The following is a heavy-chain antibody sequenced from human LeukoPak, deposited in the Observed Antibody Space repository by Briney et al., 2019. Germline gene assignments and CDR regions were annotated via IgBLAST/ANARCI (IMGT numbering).Heavy chain of an antibody. CDR3: AKDISGMDV. V-gene: IGHV3-23*01. CDR2: INDRGDRT. CDR1: GFTFSLYA. Sequence: GGSLRLSCAASGFTFSLYAMNWVRQAPGKGLEWVSGINDRGDRTFYADSVKGRFTISRDNSKNTLYLQMNSLRAEDTAVYYCAKDISGMDVWGQGTTVTVSS. J-gene: IGHJ6*02.